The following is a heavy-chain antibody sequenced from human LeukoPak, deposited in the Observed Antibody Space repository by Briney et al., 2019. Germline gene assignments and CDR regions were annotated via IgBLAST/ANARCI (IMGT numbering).Heavy chain of an antibody. D-gene: IGHD1-26*01. J-gene: IGHJ4*02. V-gene: IGHV3-7*01. CDR3: ASIRGRGVSIDF. CDR2: IKQQDGSEK. Sequence: GGSLRLSCVASGFTFSTYWMSWVRQAPGKGLEWVASIKQQDGSEKYYVDSVKGRFSISRDNAKNSVYLPMNSRRAEDTAVYYCASIRGRGVSIDFWGQGTLVTVSS. CDR1: GFTFSTYW.